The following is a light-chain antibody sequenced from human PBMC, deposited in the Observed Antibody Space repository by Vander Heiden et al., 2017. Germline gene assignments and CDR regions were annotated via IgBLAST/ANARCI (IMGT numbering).Light chain of an antibody. Sequence: ELVMTQSPATLPVSPGERTTLSCWASQSISSNLAWYQQKPGQTPRLLIYHASNRATGIPARFSGSGSGTEFTLTISSLQSEDFAVYYCQQYTNWPLTFGQGTKVEIK. CDR3: QQYTNWPLT. J-gene: IGKJ1*01. CDR1: QSISSN. V-gene: IGKV3-15*01. CDR2: HAS.